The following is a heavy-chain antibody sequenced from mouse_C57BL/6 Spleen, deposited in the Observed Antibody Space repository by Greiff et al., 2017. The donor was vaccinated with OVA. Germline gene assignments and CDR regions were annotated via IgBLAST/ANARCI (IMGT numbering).Heavy chain of an antibody. CDR3: VRQGGNWDDFDY. CDR1: GFSFNTYA. Sequence: EVKVEESGGGLVQPKGSLKLSCAASGFSFNTYAMNWVRQAPGKGLEWVARIRSKSNNYDTDYADSVKDRFTISSDDSESMLYLHMNNLKTEDTAMDYCVRQGGNWDDFDYWGQGTTLTVSS. CDR2: IRSKSNNYDT. D-gene: IGHD4-1*01. J-gene: IGHJ2*01. V-gene: IGHV10-1*01.